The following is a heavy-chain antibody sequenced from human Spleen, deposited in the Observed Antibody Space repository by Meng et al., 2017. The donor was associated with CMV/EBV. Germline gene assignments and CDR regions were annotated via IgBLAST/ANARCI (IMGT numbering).Heavy chain of an antibody. D-gene: IGHD5-12*01. CDR2: IYSGDSDV. J-gene: IGHJ4*02. CDR3: ARHILYSGYDDY. CDR1: GYSFSSHW. Sequence: KVSCKGSGYSFSSHWIGWVRQMPGKGLEWMGLIYSGDSDVRYSPSFQGQVTISADKSISTAYLQWSSLKASDTAMYYCARHILYSGYDDYWGQGTLVTVSS. V-gene: IGHV5-51*01.